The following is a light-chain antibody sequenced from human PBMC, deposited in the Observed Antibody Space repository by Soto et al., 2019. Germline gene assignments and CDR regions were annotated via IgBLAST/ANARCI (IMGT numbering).Light chain of an antibody. CDR1: SSDVGGYNF. Sequence: QSALTQPPSASGSPGQSVTISCTGTSSDVGGYNFVSWYQQHPGKAPKLMNYELNKRPSGVPDRFSGSKSGNTASLTVSGLQAEDEADYYCSSYAGSNNYVFGTGTKVTVL. CDR2: ELN. V-gene: IGLV2-8*01. CDR3: SSYAGSNNYV. J-gene: IGLJ1*01.